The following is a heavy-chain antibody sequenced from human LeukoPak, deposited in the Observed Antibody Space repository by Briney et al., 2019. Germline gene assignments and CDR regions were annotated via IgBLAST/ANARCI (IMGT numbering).Heavy chain of an antibody. CDR1: GYTFTNYY. CDR2: INPSGGST. V-gene: IGHV1-46*01. J-gene: IGHJ6*03. D-gene: IGHD3-9*01. Sequence: ASVKVSCKASGYTFTNYYMHWVRQAPGQGLEWMGLINPSGGSTSYAQKFQGRVTMTRDMSTSTVYMELSSLRSEDTAIYYCARADTISRYYYMDVWGKGTTVTVSS. CDR3: ARADTISRYYYMDV.